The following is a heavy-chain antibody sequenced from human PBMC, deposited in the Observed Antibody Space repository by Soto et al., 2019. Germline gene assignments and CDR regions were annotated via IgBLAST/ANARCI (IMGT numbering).Heavy chain of an antibody. CDR1: GGSITSSGSS. J-gene: IGHJ4*02. CDR2: IYHSGST. V-gene: IGHV4-31*03. D-gene: IGHD2-15*01. CDR3: ARGWRRYCSSGIFSPRGCDS. Sequence: QVQLQESGPGLVKPSQTLSLTCTVSGGSITSSGSSYSCVRHHPGKGLDLIGYIYHSGSTYYHPSLKSRVIISMDTSKNQIFLKLSAVTDADTAVYYCARGWRRYCSSGIFSPRGCDSWGQGTLVSVSS.